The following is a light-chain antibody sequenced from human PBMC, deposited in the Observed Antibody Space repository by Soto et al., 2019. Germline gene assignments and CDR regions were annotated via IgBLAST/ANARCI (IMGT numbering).Light chain of an antibody. V-gene: IGKV3-20*01. CDR3: QQYGSSRGT. CDR1: QSVSSIY. CDR2: GAS. Sequence: EIVLTQAPGTLSLSPGERATLSCRASQSVSSIYLAWYQQKPGQAPRLLIYGASSRATGIPDRFSGSGYGTDFTLTISRLEPEEFAVYYCQQYGSSRGTFGQGTKLEIK. J-gene: IGKJ2*01.